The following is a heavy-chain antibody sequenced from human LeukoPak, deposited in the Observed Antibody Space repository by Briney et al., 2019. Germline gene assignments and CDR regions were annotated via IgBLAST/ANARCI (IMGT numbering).Heavy chain of an antibody. CDR1: GASIGGSSYY. Sequence: SETLSLTCSVSGASIGGSSYYWGWIRQPPGKGLEWIGSIYYSGSTYYSPSLKSRVTISVDTSKNQFSLKLNSVTAADTAMYYCARPASSGWVPFDHWGQGALVTVSS. CDR2: IYYSGST. J-gene: IGHJ4*02. V-gene: IGHV4-39*01. CDR3: ARPASSGWVPFDH. D-gene: IGHD6-19*01.